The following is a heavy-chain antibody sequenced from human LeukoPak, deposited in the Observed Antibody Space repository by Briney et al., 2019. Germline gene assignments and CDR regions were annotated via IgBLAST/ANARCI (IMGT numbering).Heavy chain of an antibody. CDR2: IYNSENS. J-gene: IGHJ6*02. V-gene: IGHV4-39*01. Sequence: SETLSLTCTVSGGSISSSNYYWGWIRQTPGKGLEWIGSIYNSENSYYNPSLKSRVIISVDTSKNQFSLRLSSVTAADTAVYHCARGVDVWGQGTTVTVSS. D-gene: IGHD3-3*01. CDR1: GGSISSSNYY. CDR3: ARGVDV.